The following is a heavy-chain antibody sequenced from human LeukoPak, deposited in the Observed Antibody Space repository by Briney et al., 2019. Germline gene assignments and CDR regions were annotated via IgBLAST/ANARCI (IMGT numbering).Heavy chain of an antibody. CDR3: ARSGSDAFDV. V-gene: IGHV1-2*02. CDR2: IYPNSGDT. D-gene: IGHD1-26*01. J-gene: IGHJ3*01. CDR1: GYTFTGYY. Sequence: ASVKVSCKASGYTFTGYYMHWVRQAPGQGLDWMGWIYPNSGDTKYAQKCQGRVTVTRDTSISTAFMEVSRLTSDDTAVYDCARSGSDAFDVWGQGTMVTVSS.